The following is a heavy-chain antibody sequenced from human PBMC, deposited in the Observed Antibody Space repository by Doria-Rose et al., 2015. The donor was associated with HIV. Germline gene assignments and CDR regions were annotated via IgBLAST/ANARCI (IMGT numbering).Heavy chain of an antibody. D-gene: IGHD3-3*01. J-gene: IGHJ4*02. V-gene: IGHV3-30*18. CDR1: GFTFSTYA. CDR3: AKDNSLYDYWSGPDY. Sequence: ESGGGVVQPGRSLRLSCAASGFTFSTYAMHWVRQAPGTGLEWVAVIWYDGSKKYYADSVKGRFTISRDNSKNTPYLQMNSLRAEDTAVYYCAKDNSLYDYWSGPDYWGQGTLVTVSS. CDR2: IWYDGSKK.